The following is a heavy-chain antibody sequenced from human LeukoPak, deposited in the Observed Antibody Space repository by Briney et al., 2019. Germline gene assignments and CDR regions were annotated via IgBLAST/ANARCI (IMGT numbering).Heavy chain of an antibody. CDR1: AYTFTSYD. Sequence: ASVKVSCKASAYTFTSYDITWVRQAPGQGLEWMGWISPYNGNTNYAQNLQGRVTMTTDTSTNTAYMELKSLRSDDTAVYYCARVLRYCSGGNCYSGGLGYMDVWGKGTTVTISS. D-gene: IGHD2-15*01. CDR2: ISPYNGNT. CDR3: ARVLRYCSGGNCYSGGLGYMDV. J-gene: IGHJ6*03. V-gene: IGHV1-18*01.